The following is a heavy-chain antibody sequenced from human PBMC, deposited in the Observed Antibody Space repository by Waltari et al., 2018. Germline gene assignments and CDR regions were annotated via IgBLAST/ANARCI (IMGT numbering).Heavy chain of an antibody. CDR3: ALRYYDWWIDS. Sequence: QVQLQQWGAGLLKPSETLSLTCAVFGASFSGYSWSWIPQSPGKGLEWFGEITYRGGTNYNPSLRGRVIVSQDTSKNQFSLKLTSVTAADTAIYYCALRYYDWWIDSWGQGTQVTVSS. V-gene: IGHV4-34*02. CDR1: GASFSGYS. D-gene: IGHD3-9*01. J-gene: IGHJ4*02. CDR2: ITYRGGT.